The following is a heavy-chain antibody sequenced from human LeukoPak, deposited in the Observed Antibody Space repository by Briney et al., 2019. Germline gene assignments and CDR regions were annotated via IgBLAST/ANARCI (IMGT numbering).Heavy chain of an antibody. V-gene: IGHV3-66*01. D-gene: IGHD3-22*01. CDR2: IYSGGST. J-gene: IGHJ4*02. CDR1: GFTVSSNY. Sequence: GGSLRLSCAASGFTVSSNYMSWVRQAPGKGLEWVSVIYSGGSTYYADSVKGRFTISRDNSKNTLYLQMNSLRAEDTAVYYCASEGGDYYDSSGYYSAYWGQGTLVTVSS. CDR3: ASEGGDYYDSSGYYSAY.